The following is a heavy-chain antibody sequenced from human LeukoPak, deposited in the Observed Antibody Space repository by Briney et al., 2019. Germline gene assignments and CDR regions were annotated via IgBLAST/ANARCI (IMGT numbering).Heavy chain of an antibody. D-gene: IGHD3-22*01. J-gene: IGHJ5*02. V-gene: IGHV4-34*01. CDR2: INHSGST. CDR3: ARVWDYDSSGYYYGEDNWFDP. CDR1: GGSFSGYY. Sequence: PSETLSLTCAVYGGSFSGYYWSWIRQPPGKGLEWIGEINHSGSTNYNPSLKSRVTMSVDTSKNQFSLKLSSVTAADTAVYYCARVWDYDSSGYYYGEDNWFDPWGQGTLVTVSS.